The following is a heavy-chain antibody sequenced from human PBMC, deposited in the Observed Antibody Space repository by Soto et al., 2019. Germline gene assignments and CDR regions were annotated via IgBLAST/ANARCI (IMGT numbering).Heavy chain of an antibody. CDR2: IYRSSST. J-gene: IGHJ6*03. CDR3: TTTLDYDHMDV. Sequence: PSETLSLTCTVSGDSVRSQYWSWIRRPPGRELEWIGYIYRSSSTKYNPSLKSRLTISVDTSKNQFSLKLSSVTAADTAVYYCTTTLDYDHMDVCAKRSTVTVS. V-gene: IGHV4-4*09. CDR1: GDSVRSQY.